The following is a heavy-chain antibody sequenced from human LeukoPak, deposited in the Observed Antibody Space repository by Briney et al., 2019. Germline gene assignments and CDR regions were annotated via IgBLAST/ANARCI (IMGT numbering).Heavy chain of an antibody. CDR1: GFTFSSYS. D-gene: IGHD1-26*01. CDR2: ISSSSSYI. Sequence: SGGSLRLSCAASGFTFSSYSMNWVRQAPGKGLEWVSSISSSSSYIYYADSVKGRFTISRDNAKNSLYLQMNSLRAEDTAVYYCARVGGSLYYFDYWGQGTLVTVSS. J-gene: IGHJ4*02. CDR3: ARVGGSLYYFDY. V-gene: IGHV3-21*01.